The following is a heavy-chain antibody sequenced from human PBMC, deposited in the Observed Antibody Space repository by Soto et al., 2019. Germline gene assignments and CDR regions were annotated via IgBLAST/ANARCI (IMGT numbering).Heavy chain of an antibody. V-gene: IGHV1-69*13. J-gene: IGHJ6*02. Sequence: ASVKVSCKASGGTFSSYAISWVRQAPGQGLEWMGGIIPIFGTANYAQKFQGRVTITADESTSTAYMELSSLRSEDTAVYYCARGEIAGYYYYGMDVWGQGTTVTVSS. CDR3: ARGEIAGYYYYGMDV. D-gene: IGHD1-26*01. CDR1: GGTFSSYA. CDR2: IIPIFGTA.